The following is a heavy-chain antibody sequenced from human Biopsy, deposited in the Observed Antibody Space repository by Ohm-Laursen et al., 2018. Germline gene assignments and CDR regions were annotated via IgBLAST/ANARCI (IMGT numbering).Heavy chain of an antibody. CDR2: IYYSGTT. CDR1: GGSVSSGGFY. J-gene: IGHJ2*01. D-gene: IGHD4-23*01. CDR3: ARRPYGGTRYWYFDL. Sequence: TLSLTCTVSGGSVSSGGFYWRWIRQHPGKGLEWIGYIYYSGTTYYNPTLKSLVTISVDTSKNQFSLKLNSVTAADTAVYYCARRPYGGTRYWYFDLWGRGTLVTVSS. V-gene: IGHV4-31*01.